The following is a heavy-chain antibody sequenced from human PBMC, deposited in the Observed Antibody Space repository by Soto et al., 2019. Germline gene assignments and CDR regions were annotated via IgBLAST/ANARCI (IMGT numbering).Heavy chain of an antibody. Sequence: SETLSLTCTVSGGSISSYYWSWIRQPPGKGLEWIGYIYYSGSTNYNPSLKSRVTISVDTSKNQFSLKLSSVTAADTVVYYCAREIVVVPAATHLNWFDPWGQGTLVTVSS. CDR2: IYYSGST. CDR1: GGSISSYY. CDR3: AREIVVVPAATHLNWFDP. D-gene: IGHD2-2*01. J-gene: IGHJ5*02. V-gene: IGHV4-59*01.